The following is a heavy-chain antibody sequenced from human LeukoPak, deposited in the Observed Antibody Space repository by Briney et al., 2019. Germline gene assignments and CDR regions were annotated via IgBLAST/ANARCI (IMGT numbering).Heavy chain of an antibody. V-gene: IGHV3-74*01. D-gene: IGHD3-3*01. CDR2: VNSDGSST. J-gene: IGHJ5*02. CDR1: GFTFSSYW. CDR3: AKDQTIFGVVIMRRVYNWFDP. Sequence: GGSLRLSCAASGFTFSSYWMHWVRQAPGKGLVWVSRVNSDGSSTSYADSVKGRFTISRDNAKNTLYLQMNSLRAEDTAVYYCAKDQTIFGVVIMRRVYNWFDPWGQGTLVTVSS.